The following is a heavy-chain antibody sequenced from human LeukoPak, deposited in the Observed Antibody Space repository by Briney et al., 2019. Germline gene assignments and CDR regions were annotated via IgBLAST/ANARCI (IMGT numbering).Heavy chain of an antibody. CDR2: IKQDGSEK. D-gene: IGHD2-2*01. V-gene: IGHV3-7*01. J-gene: IGHJ3*02. CDR3: ASIYCSSTNCHRAFDI. CDR1: GFTFSSYW. Sequence: GGSLRLSCAASGFTFSSYWMTWVRQAPGKGLEWVANIKQDGSEKYYVDSVKGRFTISRDNAKNSLYLQMNSLRAEDTAVYYCASIYCSSTNCHRAFDIWGQGTMVTVS.